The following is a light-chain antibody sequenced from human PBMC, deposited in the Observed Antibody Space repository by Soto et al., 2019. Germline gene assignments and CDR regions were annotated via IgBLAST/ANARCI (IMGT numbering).Light chain of an antibody. Sequence: QSALTQPPSASGSPGQSVTISCAGTSSDVGGYDHVSWYHQHPGKAPKLMIYDVNQRPSGVPDRFSGSKSGNAASLTVSGLQTEDEADYYCSSFAGSNNVVFGGGTKLTVL. CDR2: DVN. J-gene: IGLJ3*02. CDR3: SSFAGSNNVV. V-gene: IGLV2-8*01. CDR1: SSDVGGYDH.